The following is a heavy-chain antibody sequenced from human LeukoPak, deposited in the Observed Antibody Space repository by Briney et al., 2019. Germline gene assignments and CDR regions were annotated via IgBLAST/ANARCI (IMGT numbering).Heavy chain of an antibody. CDR3: AKVVSRGGNYPSLGYFDY. CDR2: ISGSAGST. Sequence: PGGSLRLSCAASGFTFRSFAVNWVRQPPGKGLEWVSAISGSAGSTYYADSVKGRFTISRDNSKNTLYLQMNSLRAEDTAVYYCAKVVSRGGNYPSLGYFDYWGQGTLVTVSS. V-gene: IGHV3-23*01. D-gene: IGHD1-26*01. CDR1: GFTFRSFA. J-gene: IGHJ4*02.